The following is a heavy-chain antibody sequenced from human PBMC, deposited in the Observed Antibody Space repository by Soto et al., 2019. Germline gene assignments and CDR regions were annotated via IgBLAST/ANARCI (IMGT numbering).Heavy chain of an antibody. Sequence: LXLSCAGSRFTVSNYSISWVRQAPGKGLAWVSAISGSGGSTYYADSVKGRFTISRDNSKNTLYLQMNSLRAEDTALYYCAKVPVGATGRFDYWGQGTLVTVSS. V-gene: IGHV3-23*01. D-gene: IGHD1-26*01. CDR2: ISGSGGST. CDR3: AKVPVGATGRFDY. J-gene: IGHJ4*02. CDR1: RFTVSNYS.